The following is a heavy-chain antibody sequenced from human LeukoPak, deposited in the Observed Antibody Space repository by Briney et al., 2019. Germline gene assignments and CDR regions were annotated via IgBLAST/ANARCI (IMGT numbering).Heavy chain of an antibody. J-gene: IGHJ4*02. CDR2: IYSGGST. CDR1: GFPFSSYA. V-gene: IGHV3-66*01. D-gene: IGHD5-18*01. Sequence: PGGSLRLSCAASGFPFSSYAMSWVRQAPGKGLEWVSVIYSGGSTYYADSVKGRFTISRDNSKNTLYLQMNSLRAEDTAVYYCARERYSYSDYWGQGTLVTVSS. CDR3: ARERYSYSDY.